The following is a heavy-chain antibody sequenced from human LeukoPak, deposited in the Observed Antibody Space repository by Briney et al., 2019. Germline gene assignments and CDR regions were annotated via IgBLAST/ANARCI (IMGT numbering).Heavy chain of an antibody. J-gene: IGHJ6*02. CDR3: ARDCSGGSCYSGYYYYYGMDV. D-gene: IGHD2-15*01. Sequence: SETLSLTCAVSGGSISSSNWWSWVRQPPGKGLEWIGEIYHSGSTNYNPSLKSRVTISVDKSKNQFSLKLSSVTAADTAVYYCARDCSGGSCYSGYYYYYGMDVWGQGTTVTVSS. V-gene: IGHV4-4*02. CDR2: IYHSGST. CDR1: GGSISSSNW.